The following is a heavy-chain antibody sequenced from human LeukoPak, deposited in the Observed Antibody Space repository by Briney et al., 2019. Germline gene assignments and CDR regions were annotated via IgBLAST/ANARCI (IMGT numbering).Heavy chain of an antibody. CDR1: GYTFTSYA. Sequence: ASVKVSCKASGYTFTSYAISWVRQAPGQGLEWMGGIIPIFGTANYAQKFQGRVTITADESTSTAYMELSSLRSEDTAVYYCAICFNWNDPTFDYWGQGTLVTVSS. CDR3: AICFNWNDPTFDY. CDR2: IIPIFGTA. J-gene: IGHJ4*02. D-gene: IGHD1-1*01. V-gene: IGHV1-69*13.